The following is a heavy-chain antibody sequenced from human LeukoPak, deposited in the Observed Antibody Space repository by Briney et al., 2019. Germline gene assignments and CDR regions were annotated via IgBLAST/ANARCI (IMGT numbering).Heavy chain of an antibody. CDR1: GYTFTDYY. CDR3: ATETTGTPRGVY. Sequence: GASVKVSCKASGYTFTDYYIQWVRQAPGQGLEWMGRINPNSGATTYAQQFQGRVTMTRDTSITTAYMEVSRLTSDDTAVYYCATETTGTPRGVYWGRGTLVTVSS. D-gene: IGHD4-17*01. V-gene: IGHV1-2*02. J-gene: IGHJ4*02. CDR2: INPNSGAT.